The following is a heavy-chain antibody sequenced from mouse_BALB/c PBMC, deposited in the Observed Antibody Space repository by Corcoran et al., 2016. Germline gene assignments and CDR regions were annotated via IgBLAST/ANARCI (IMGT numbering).Heavy chain of an antibody. J-gene: IGHJ2*01. CDR3: ERWGITTFDY. CDR1: GYTFTDYN. CDR2: INPRSRGT. V-gene: IGHV1-18*01. D-gene: IGHD1-1*01. Sequence: EVLLQQSGPELMKPGASVKITCKASGYTFTDYNMDWVKQSHGKSLEWIGDINPRSRGTIYNQTFEGRATLTVDKSSSTAYMELRSLTSEDTAVYSGERWGITTFDYWGQGTTVTVSA.